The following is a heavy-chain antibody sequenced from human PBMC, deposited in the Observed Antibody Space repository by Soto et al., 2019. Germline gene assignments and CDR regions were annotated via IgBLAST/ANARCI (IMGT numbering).Heavy chain of an antibody. J-gene: IGHJ4*02. CDR3: ARDPSRRGNYRPFDY. CDR1: GDTFTNYA. Sequence: QVQLVQSGAEVKKPGAAVKVSCKASGDTFTNYAMHWVRQAPGQRLEWMGWINAGNGNTKYSQKFQGRVTITRDTAASTAYMELSSLRYEETAVYYCARDPSRRGNYRPFDYWGQGTLVTVSS. V-gene: IGHV1-3*01. CDR2: INAGNGNT. D-gene: IGHD3-16*02.